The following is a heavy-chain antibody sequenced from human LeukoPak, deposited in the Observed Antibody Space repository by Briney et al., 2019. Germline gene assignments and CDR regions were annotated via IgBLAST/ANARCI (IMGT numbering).Heavy chain of an antibody. V-gene: IGHV4-59*01. CDR2: IYYSGST. D-gene: IGHD4-23*01. Sequence: PSETLSLTCTVSGGSISSYYWSWIRQPPGKGLEWIGYIYYSGSTNYNPSLKSRVTISVDTSKNQFSLKLSSVTAADTAVYYCAREANSDYGGNSGYFQHWGQGTPVTVSS. CDR3: AREANSDYGGNSGYFQH. J-gene: IGHJ1*01. CDR1: GGSISSYY.